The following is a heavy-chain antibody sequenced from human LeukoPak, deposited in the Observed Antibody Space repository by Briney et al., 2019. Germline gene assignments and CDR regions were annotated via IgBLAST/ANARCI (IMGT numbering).Heavy chain of an antibody. Sequence: ASVKVSCKASGYTFTGYYMHWVRQAPGQGLEWMGWINPNSGGTNYAQKFQGRVTMTRDTSISTAYMELSRMRSDDTAVYYCARDGGTLTYYYDSSGLGNWFDPWGQGTLVTVSS. D-gene: IGHD3-22*01. V-gene: IGHV1-2*02. CDR3: ARDGGTLTYYYDSSGLGNWFDP. CDR2: INPNSGGT. J-gene: IGHJ5*02. CDR1: GYTFTGYY.